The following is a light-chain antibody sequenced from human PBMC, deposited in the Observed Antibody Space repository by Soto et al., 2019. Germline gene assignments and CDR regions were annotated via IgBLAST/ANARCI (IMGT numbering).Light chain of an antibody. CDR2: GAS. CDR3: QQRYNWPLT. J-gene: IGKJ3*01. Sequence: EIVMTQSPATLSVSPGERATLSCRASQSVSSNLAWYQQKPGQAPRLLIYGASTRATGIPARFSGSGSGTEFTLTISSLQSEDFAVYYCQQRYNWPLTFGPGTKVDIK. CDR1: QSVSSN. V-gene: IGKV3-15*01.